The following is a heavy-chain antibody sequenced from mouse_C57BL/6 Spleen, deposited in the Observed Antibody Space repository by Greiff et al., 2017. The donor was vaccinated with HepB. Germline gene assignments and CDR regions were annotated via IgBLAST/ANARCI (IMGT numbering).Heavy chain of an antibody. J-gene: IGHJ2*01. D-gene: IGHD1-1*01. CDR3: ARGDYGSNYFDY. V-gene: IGHV1-55*01. Sequence: QVQLQQPGAELVKPGASVKMSCKASGYTFTSYWITWVKQRPGQGLEWIGDIYPGSGSTNYNEKFKSKATLTVDTSSSTAYRQLSSLTSEDSAVYYCARGDYGSNYFDYWGQGTTLTVSS. CDR1: GYTFTSYW. CDR2: IYPGSGST.